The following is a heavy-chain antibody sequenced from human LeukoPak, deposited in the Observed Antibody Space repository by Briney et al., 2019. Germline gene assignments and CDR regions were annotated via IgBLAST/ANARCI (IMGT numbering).Heavy chain of an antibody. V-gene: IGHV3-21*05. CDR3: ARDVGTTEGDY. CDR2: ISSSSSYT. Sequence: GGSLRLSCAASGFTFSSNGMSCVRQAPGKGLEWVSYISSSSSYTNYADSVKGRFTISRDNAKNSLYLQMNSLRAEDTAVDYCARDVGTTEGDYWGQGTLVTVSS. J-gene: IGHJ4*02. D-gene: IGHD4-17*01. CDR1: GFTFSSNG.